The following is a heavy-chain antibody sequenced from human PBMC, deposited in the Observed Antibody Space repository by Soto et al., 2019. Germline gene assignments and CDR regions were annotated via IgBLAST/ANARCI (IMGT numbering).Heavy chain of an antibody. Sequence: GGSLRLSCAASGFTFSSYAMSWVRQAPGKGLEWVSAISGSGGSTYYADSVKGRFTISRDNSKNTLYLQMNSLRAEDTAVYYCAKDYIDPITMIVVVIGDNAFDIWGQGTMVTVSS. CDR1: GFTFSSYA. CDR2: ISGSGGST. J-gene: IGHJ3*02. CDR3: AKDYIDPITMIVVVIGDNAFDI. D-gene: IGHD3-22*01. V-gene: IGHV3-23*01.